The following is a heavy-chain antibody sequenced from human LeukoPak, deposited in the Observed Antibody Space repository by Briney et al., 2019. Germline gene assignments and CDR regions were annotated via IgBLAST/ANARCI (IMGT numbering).Heavy chain of an antibody. V-gene: IGHV3-21*01. CDR1: GFTFSTYN. D-gene: IGHD1-26*01. CDR3: ARDVGASAPDAFDI. Sequence: PGGSLRLSCAASGFTFSTYNMNWVRQAPGKGLEWVSSISSSSNYIYYADSVKGRFTISRGNAKNSLYLQMNCLRVEDTDVYYCARDVGASAPDAFDIWGQGTMVTVSS. J-gene: IGHJ3*02. CDR2: ISSSSNYI.